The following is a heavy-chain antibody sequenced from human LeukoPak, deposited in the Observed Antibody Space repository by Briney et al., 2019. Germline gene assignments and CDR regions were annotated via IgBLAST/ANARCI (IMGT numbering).Heavy chain of an antibody. CDR3: ARDYYGDYYQSGYGMDV. J-gene: IGHJ6*02. V-gene: IGHV3-21*01. CDR1: GFTFSTYS. Sequence: GGSLRLSCAASGFTFSTYSMNWVRQAPGKGLEWVSSNSGSGSFKFYTDSVKGRFTISRDNVKRSLYLQLSSLRAEDTAVYYCARDYYGDYYQSGYGMDVWGQGATVTVSS. D-gene: IGHD4-17*01. CDR2: NSGSGSFK.